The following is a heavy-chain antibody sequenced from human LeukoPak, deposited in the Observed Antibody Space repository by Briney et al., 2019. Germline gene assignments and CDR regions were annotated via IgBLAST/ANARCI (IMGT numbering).Heavy chain of an antibody. Sequence: PTGSLRLSCAASGFTFSTYGMHWVRQAPGKGPEWVGVISYDGSNTYYADSVTRRFTISRDKSTNTLYLQMNGLRTEDTGVYYCTKDHHMGAAAVANGGLLINYWGQGTLVTVSS. V-gene: IGHV3-30*18. CDR2: ISYDGSNT. J-gene: IGHJ4*02. CDR3: TKDHHMGAAAVANGGLLINY. D-gene: IGHD2-8*01. CDR1: GFTFSTYG.